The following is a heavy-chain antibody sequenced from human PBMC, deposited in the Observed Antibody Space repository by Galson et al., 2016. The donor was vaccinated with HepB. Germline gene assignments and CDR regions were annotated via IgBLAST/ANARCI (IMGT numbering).Heavy chain of an antibody. J-gene: IGHJ6*03. CDR2: ISAYNGNT. Sequence: SVKVSCKASGYTFTRFGISWVRQAPGQGLEWMGWISAYNGNTNYAQKVQGRVTMTTDTSTSTAYMELRSLRSDDTAVYYCARDGGGNFWSGFGVYCYYMDVWGKGTTVTVSS. D-gene: IGHD3-3*01. CDR3: ARDGGGNFWSGFGVYCYYMDV. V-gene: IGHV1-18*04. CDR1: GYTFTRFG.